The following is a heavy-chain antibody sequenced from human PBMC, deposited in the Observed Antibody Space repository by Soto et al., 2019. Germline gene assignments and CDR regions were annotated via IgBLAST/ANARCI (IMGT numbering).Heavy chain of an antibody. CDR2: IYYSGST. D-gene: IGHD3-22*01. Sequence: LSLTCTVSGGSISSGRYYWSRIRQHPGKGLEWIGYIYYSGSTYYNPSLKSRVTISVDTSKNQFSLKLSSVTAADTAVYYCARATYYYDSSGYSDRVLDYWGQGTLVTVSS. J-gene: IGHJ4*02. CDR3: ARATYYYDSSGYSDRVLDY. CDR1: GGSISSGRYY. V-gene: IGHV4-31*03.